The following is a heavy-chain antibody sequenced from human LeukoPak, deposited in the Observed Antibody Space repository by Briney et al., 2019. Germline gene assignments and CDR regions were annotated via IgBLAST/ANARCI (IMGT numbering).Heavy chain of an antibody. J-gene: IGHJ5*02. D-gene: IGHD1-26*01. Sequence: SETLSLTCAVSGGSISSSNWWSWVRQPPGNGLEWIGEIYHSGSTNYNPSLKSRVTISVDKSKNQFSLKLSSVTAADTAVYYCARDRVGATTSWFDPWGQGTLVTVSS. CDR2: IYHSGST. CDR1: GGSISSSNW. CDR3: ARDRVGATTSWFDP. V-gene: IGHV4-4*02.